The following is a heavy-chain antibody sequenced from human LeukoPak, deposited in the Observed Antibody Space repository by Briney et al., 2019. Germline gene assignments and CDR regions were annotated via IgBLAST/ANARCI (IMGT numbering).Heavy chain of an antibody. V-gene: IGHV4-59*11. J-gene: IGHJ5*02. CDR2: IYYSGST. Sequence: SETLSLTCTVSGGSISSHYWSWIRQPPGKGLEWIGYIYYSGSTNYNPSLKSRVTISVDTSKSQFSLKLSSVTAADTAVYYCARAGKIGWFDPWGQGTLVTASS. CDR1: GGSISSHY. CDR3: ARAGKIGWFDP.